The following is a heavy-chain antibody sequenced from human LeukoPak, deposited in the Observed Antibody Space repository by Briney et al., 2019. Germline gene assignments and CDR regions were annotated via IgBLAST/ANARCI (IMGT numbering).Heavy chain of an antibody. D-gene: IGHD3-10*01. Sequence: PGGSLRLSCAASGFTFSSYGMSWGRQAPGKGLEWVSAISGSGGSTYYADSVKGPFTISRDNSKNTLYLQMNSLRAEDTAVYYCAKDPSYYGSGVDYWGQGTLVTVSS. J-gene: IGHJ4*02. V-gene: IGHV3-23*01. CDR1: GFTFSSYG. CDR3: AKDPSYYGSGVDY. CDR2: ISGSGGST.